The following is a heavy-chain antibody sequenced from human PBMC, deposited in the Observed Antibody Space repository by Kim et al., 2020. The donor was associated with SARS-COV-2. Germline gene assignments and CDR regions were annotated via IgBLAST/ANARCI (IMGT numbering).Heavy chain of an antibody. D-gene: IGHD3-10*01. CDR3: AKDLRSGGTLT. Sequence: GGSLRLSCAASGFTFSSYGMHWVRQAPGKGLEWVAVISYDGSNKYYADSVKGRFTISRDNSKNTLYLQMNSLRAEDTAVYYCAKDLRSGGTLTWGQGTMVTVSS. CDR1: GFTFSSYG. J-gene: IGHJ3*01. CDR2: ISYDGSNK. V-gene: IGHV3-30*18.